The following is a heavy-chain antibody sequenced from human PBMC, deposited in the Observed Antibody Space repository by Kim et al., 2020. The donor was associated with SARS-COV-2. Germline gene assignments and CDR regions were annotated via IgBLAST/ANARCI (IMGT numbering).Heavy chain of an antibody. V-gene: IGHV4-39*01. Sequence: SETLSLTCTVSGGSVSDSAYYWDWIRQPPGKGLEWIGSMTYSGAPYYKPSLETRVTISVDTSKNQFTLRLNSVTAADTAVYYCARLRGMTTATMERWYEYWRQGTLGTVSS. D-gene: IGHD4-17*01. J-gene: IGHJ4*02. CDR3: ARLRGMTTATMERWYEY. CDR2: MTYSGAP. CDR1: GGSVSDSAYY.